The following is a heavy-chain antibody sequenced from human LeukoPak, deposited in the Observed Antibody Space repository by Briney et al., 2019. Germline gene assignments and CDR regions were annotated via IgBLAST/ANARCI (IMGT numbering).Heavy chain of an antibody. Sequence: PGGSLRLSCAASGFTFSDHYMNWIRQAPGKGLEWVSSISTSGSTIHYADSVKGRFTISRDNAKNSLFLQMNSLRAEDTAVYYCARDRTSRYGMDVWGQGTTVTVSS. CDR3: ARDRTSRYGMDV. CDR1: GFTFSDHY. V-gene: IGHV3-11*01. CDR2: ISTSGSTI. D-gene: IGHD6-25*01. J-gene: IGHJ6*02.